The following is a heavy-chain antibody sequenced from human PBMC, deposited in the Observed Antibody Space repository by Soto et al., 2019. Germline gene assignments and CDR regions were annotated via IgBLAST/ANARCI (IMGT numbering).Heavy chain of an antibody. J-gene: IGHJ4*02. CDR2: ISGGGGST. CDR3: AKTYYYDSSGYYFEKYYFDY. Sequence: PGGSLRLSFATSGFTFTGYVMSWVPQAPGKGLGWVAAISGGGGSTYYAASVKGRFTISRDNSMSTLSLQMNSLRAEDTAVYYCAKTYYYDSSGYYFEKYYFDYWGQGTLVTVSS. CDR1: GFTFTGYV. V-gene: IGHV3-23*01. D-gene: IGHD3-22*01.